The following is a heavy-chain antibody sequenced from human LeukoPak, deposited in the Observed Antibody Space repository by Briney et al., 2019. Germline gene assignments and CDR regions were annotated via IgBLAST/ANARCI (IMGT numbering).Heavy chain of an antibody. J-gene: IGHJ4*02. Sequence: GGSLRLSCTASGFTFSSYWMSWVRQAPGKGLEWVANMKHDGSEKYYVDSVKGRFTISRDNAKNSLYLQMNSLRAEDTAVYYCAKDVEQQLVIDYWGQGTLVTVSS. CDR1: GFTFSSYW. D-gene: IGHD6-13*01. CDR2: MKHDGSEK. V-gene: IGHV3-7*01. CDR3: AKDVEQQLVIDY.